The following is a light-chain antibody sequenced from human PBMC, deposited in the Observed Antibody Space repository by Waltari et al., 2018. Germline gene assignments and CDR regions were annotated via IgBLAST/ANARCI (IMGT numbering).Light chain of an antibody. CDR2: GVN. CDR3: QSYDTSLGVV. V-gene: IGLV1-40*01. CDR1: GSNIGAGYD. J-gene: IGLJ2*01. Sequence: QSVLTQPPSVSGAPGQRVTISCTGSGSNIGAGYDTHWYQKLPGKAPTLLIYGVNTAPLGVPDRFFGSRSGTSASLAITGLQAEDEGDYYCQSYDTSLGVVFGGGTKLTVL.